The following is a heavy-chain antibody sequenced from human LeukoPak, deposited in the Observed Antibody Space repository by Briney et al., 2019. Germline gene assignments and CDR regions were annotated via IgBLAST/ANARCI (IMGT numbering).Heavy chain of an antibody. CDR1: GYSFTNYW. V-gene: IGHV5-10-1*01. CDR3: ARLIFYVGDPFNY. Sequence: GESLRISCKASGYSFTNYWISWVRQMPGKGLEWMGRIDPSDSNTDYSPSLQGHVTISADKSINIAYLQWSSLKASDTAMYYCARLIFYVGDPFNYWGQGTGVTVPS. D-gene: IGHD3-10*02. J-gene: IGHJ4*02. CDR2: IDPSDSNT.